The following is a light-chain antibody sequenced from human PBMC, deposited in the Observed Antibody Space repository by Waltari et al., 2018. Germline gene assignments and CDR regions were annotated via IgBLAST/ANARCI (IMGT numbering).Light chain of an antibody. V-gene: IGKV3-20*01. CDR2: GAS. CDR3: QHYESPYT. CDR1: HTFDSTF. Sequence: EMVLTQSPDTLALSPGERATLSCRASHTFDSTFLAWYQQKPGQAPRLLIHGASSRAADVPDRFRGGGSGTDFTLTISRLEPDDFAVYYCQHYESPYTFGPGTKLEIK. J-gene: IGKJ2*01.